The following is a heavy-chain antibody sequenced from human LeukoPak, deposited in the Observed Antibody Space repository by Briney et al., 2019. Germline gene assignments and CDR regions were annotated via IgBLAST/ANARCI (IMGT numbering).Heavy chain of an antibody. CDR3: ARASIDLYDSSGYYQFDY. CDR1: GGSISSNNYF. CDR2: IYYSGST. Sequence: PSETLSLTCTVSGGSISSNNYFWGWIRQPPGKGLEWIGSIYYSGSTYYNPSLKSRVTISVDTSKNQFSLKLSSVTAADTAVYYCARASIDLYDSSGYYQFDYWGQGTLVTVSS. D-gene: IGHD3-22*01. J-gene: IGHJ4*02. V-gene: IGHV4-39*07.